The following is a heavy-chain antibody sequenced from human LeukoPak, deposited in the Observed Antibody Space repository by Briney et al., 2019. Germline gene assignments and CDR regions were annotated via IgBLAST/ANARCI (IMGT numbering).Heavy chain of an antibody. V-gene: IGHV1-2*02. CDR1: GYTFTGYY. J-gene: IGHJ4*02. Sequence: ASVKVSCKASGYTFTGYYMHWVRQAPGQGLEWMGWINPNSGGTNYAQKFQGRVTMTRDTSISTAYMELSRLRSDDTAVYYCASTGAVRPPYIAAAGYYFDYWGQGTLVTVSS. D-gene: IGHD6-25*01. CDR3: ASTGAVRPPYIAAAGYYFDY. CDR2: INPNSGGT.